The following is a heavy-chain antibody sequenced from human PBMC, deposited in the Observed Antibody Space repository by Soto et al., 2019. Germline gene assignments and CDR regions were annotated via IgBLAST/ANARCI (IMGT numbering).Heavy chain of an antibody. V-gene: IGHV3-23*01. Sequence: EVHLLESGGGSVQPGGSLRLSCAASGFTFSSYAMSWVRQAPGKGLEWVSGIVGSGSSTYCADSVKGRFTISRDNSQSTLYLQMNSLRADDTALYYCAKAGGDCSGGSCYSNQGDYWGQGTLVTVSS. J-gene: IGHJ4*02. CDR2: IVGSGSST. CDR3: AKAGGDCSGGSCYSNQGDY. D-gene: IGHD2-15*01. CDR1: GFTFSSYA.